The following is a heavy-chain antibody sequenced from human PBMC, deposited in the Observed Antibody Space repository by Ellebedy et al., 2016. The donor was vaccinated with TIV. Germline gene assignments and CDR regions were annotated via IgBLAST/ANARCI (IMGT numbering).Heavy chain of an antibody. CDR1: GYTFTAYH. Sequence: ASVKVSCKASGYTFTAYHIHWVRQAPGQGLEWMGWIYPYSGGTNYAPKFQGRVTMTRDTSISTAYMELSRLRSDDTAVYYCARGSPRGFGELLGYWGQGTLVTVSS. CDR2: IYPYSGGT. D-gene: IGHD3-10*01. J-gene: IGHJ4*02. V-gene: IGHV1-2*02. CDR3: ARGSPRGFGELLGY.